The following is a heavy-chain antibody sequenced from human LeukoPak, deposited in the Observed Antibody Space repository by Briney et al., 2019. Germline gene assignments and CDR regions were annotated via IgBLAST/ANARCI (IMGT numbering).Heavy chain of an antibody. CDR3: ARRIGSGWYDY. J-gene: IGHJ4*02. D-gene: IGHD6-19*01. V-gene: IGHV5-51*01. Sequence: GESLKISCKGSGYSFTSYWIGWVRQMPGKGLEWLGIINPGDSDTRYSPSFQGQVTISADKSISTANLQWSGLKASDTAMYYCARRIGSGWYDYWGQGTLVTVSS. CDR1: GYSFTSYW. CDR2: INPGDSDT.